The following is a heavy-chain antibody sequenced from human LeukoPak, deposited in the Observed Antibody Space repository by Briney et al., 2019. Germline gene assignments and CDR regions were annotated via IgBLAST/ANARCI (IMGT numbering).Heavy chain of an antibody. V-gene: IGHV1-8*01. Sequence: GASVKVSCKASGYTFTSSDINWVRQATGQGLEWMGWMNPNSGYTGYAQKFQGRVTMTRNTSISTAYMDLSSLRSEDTAVYYCARGNAAAASFDPWGQGTLVTVSS. CDR1: GYTFTSSD. CDR3: ARGNAAAASFDP. CDR2: MNPNSGYT. D-gene: IGHD6-13*01. J-gene: IGHJ5*02.